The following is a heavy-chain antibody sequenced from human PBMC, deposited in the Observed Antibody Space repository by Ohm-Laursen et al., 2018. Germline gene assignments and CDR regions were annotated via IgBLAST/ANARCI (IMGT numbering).Heavy chain of an antibody. CDR1: GFTFSSYG. CDR2: ISYDGSNK. D-gene: IGHD4-17*01. V-gene: IGHV3-30*18. J-gene: IGHJ4*02. CDR3: AKDWGMTTEHDY. Sequence: SLRLSCTASGFTFSSYGMHWVRQAPGKGLEWVAVISYDGSNKYYADSVKGRFTISRDNSKNTLYLRMNSLRAEDTAVYYCAKDWGMTTEHDYWGQGTLVTVSS.